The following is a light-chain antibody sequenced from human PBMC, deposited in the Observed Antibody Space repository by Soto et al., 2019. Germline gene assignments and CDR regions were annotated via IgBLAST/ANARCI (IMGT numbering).Light chain of an antibody. J-gene: IGLJ7*01. V-gene: IGLV3-21*02. CDR2: DDR. CDR3: QVWHSTSVRV. Sequence: SYELTQPPSVSVAPGQTARITCGGNNIGAKGVHWYQQKNPGQAPVLVVFDDRARPSAIPERFSGSNSGNTATLTISRVEAGDEADYYCQVWHSTSVRVFGGGTQLTVL. CDR1: NIGAKG.